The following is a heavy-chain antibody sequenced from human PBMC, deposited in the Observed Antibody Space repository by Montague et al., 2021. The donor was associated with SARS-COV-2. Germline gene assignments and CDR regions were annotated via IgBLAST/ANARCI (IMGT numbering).Heavy chain of an antibody. Sequence: SLRLSCAASGFSFSNYDMYWVRQATGKGLEWVSGIDTAGHTYYPGSVEGRFTISRENANNSLYLQMNSLRDGDTAVYYCARETTVQYYYAMDVWGQGTMVTVSS. J-gene: IGHJ6*02. CDR2: IDTAGHT. V-gene: IGHV3-13*04. CDR1: GFSFSNYD. CDR3: ARETTVQYYYAMDV. D-gene: IGHD3-16*01.